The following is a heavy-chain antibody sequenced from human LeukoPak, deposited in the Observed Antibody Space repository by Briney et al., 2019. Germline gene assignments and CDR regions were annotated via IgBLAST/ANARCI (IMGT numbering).Heavy chain of an antibody. CDR1: GFTFSSCG. Sequence: GGSLRLSCAASGFTFSSCGMSWVRQAPGKGLEWVSSISSSSSYIYYADSVKGRFTISRDNAKNSLYLQMNSLRAEDTAVYYCARAPSLEYWGQGTLVTVSS. CDR2: ISSSSSYI. V-gene: IGHV3-21*01. CDR3: ARAPSLEY. J-gene: IGHJ4*02. D-gene: IGHD2/OR15-2a*01.